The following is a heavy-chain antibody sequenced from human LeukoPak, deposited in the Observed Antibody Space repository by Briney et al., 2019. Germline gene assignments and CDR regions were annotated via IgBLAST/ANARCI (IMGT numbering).Heavy chain of an antibody. V-gene: IGHV1-2*02. CDR1: GYTFTGYY. J-gene: IGHJ5*02. D-gene: IGHD3-3*01. CDR3: ARTIFGVVTHSKGWFDP. Sequence: GASVKVSCKVSGYTFTGYYMHWVRQAPGQGLEWMGWITPNSGGTNYAQKFQGRVTMTRDTSISTAYMELSRLRSDDTAVYYCARTIFGVVTHSKGWFDPWGQGTLVTISS. CDR2: ITPNSGGT.